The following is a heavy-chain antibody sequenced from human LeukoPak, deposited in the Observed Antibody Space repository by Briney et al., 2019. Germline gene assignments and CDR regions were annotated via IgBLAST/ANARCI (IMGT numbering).Heavy chain of an antibody. V-gene: IGHV4-38-2*02. CDR3: APGIFDWLTREEYYFDY. CDR1: GYSISSGYY. Sequence: PSETLSLTCTVSGYSISSGYYWGWIRQPPGKGLEWIGSIYHSGSTYYNPSLKSRVTISLDTSKNQFSLKLSSVTAADTAVYYCAPGIFDWLTREEYYFDYWGQGTLVTVSS. D-gene: IGHD3-9*01. CDR2: IYHSGST. J-gene: IGHJ4*02.